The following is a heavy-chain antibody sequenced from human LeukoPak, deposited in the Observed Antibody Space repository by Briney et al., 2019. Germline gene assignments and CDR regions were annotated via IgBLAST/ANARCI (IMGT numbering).Heavy chain of an antibody. V-gene: IGHV3-23*01. CDR3: AKTYAFDI. Sequence: GGSLRLSCAASGFIFSTYAMSWVRQAPGKGLEWVSAIGGSTYYADSVRGRFTISRDNSKNTLYLQMSSLRADDTAVYYCAKTYAFDIWGQGTMVTVSS. CDR2: IGGST. J-gene: IGHJ3*02. CDR1: GFIFSTYA.